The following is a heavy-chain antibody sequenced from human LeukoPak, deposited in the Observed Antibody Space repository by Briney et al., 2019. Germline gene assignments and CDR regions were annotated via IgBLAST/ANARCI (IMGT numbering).Heavy chain of an antibody. CDR1: GYTFTSYG. J-gene: IGHJ4*02. Sequence: GASVTVSCKASGYTFTSYGISWVRQAPGQGAEGMGWISAYNGNTNYAQKLQGRVIMTRDMSTSTVHMELSSLRSEDTAVYYCARDRSIHEIDYWGQGTLVTVSS. V-gene: IGHV1-18*01. CDR2: ISAYNGNT. CDR3: ARDRSIHEIDY. D-gene: IGHD4-11*01.